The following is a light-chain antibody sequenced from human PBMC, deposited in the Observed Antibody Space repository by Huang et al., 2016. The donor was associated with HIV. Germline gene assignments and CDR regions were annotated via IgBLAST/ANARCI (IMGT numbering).Light chain of an antibody. CDR2: GVS. CDR3: QQYHTYPYT. J-gene: IGKJ2*01. CDR1: QDISSY. Sequence: AIHITQSPSSLSASTGDRVAITCRASQDISSYIAWYQQKPGKAPRLLIYGVSTLQSGVPSRFNGTGSGTDFTLTISCLQSDDFAIYYCQQYHTYPYTFGLGTKVEIK. V-gene: IGKV1-8*01.